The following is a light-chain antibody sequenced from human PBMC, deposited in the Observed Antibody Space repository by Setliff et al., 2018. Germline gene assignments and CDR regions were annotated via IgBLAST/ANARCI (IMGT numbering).Light chain of an antibody. CDR3: NAYTSGTTDV. V-gene: IGLV2-14*03. CDR1: SSDVGGYNF. CDR2: EVT. Sequence: QSALTQPAAVSGSPGQSITISGSGTSSDVGGYNFVSWYQQRTGKAPKLLIHEVTKRPSGVSDRFSGSKSGNTASLTISGLQAEDEADYYCNAYTSGTTDVVGTGTKGTVL. J-gene: IGLJ1*01.